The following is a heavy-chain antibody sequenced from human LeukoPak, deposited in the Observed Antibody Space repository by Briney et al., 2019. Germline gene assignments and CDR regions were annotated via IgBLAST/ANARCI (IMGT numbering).Heavy chain of an antibody. Sequence: ASVKVSCKASGYTFTGYYIHWVRQAPGQRLEWIGRSNPNRGGTNYAQQFQGRVTMTRNTSPSTVHMELRRLRSDAPAVYYCAREVVYSSSWFGRFDLWGQGTLVTVSS. V-gene: IGHV1-2*06. CDR3: AREVVYSSSWFGRFDL. CDR2: SNPNRGGT. CDR1: GYTFTGYY. J-gene: IGHJ5*02. D-gene: IGHD6-13*01.